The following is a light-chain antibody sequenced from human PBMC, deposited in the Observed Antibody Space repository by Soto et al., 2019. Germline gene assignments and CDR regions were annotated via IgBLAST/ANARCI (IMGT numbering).Light chain of an antibody. CDR2: DAS. CDR1: QSVSSY. V-gene: IGKV3-11*01. CDR3: QQRSNWPPLYT. Sequence: EIVLTQSPATLSLSPGERATLSCRASQSVSSYLAWYQQKPGQAPRLLIYDASNRATGIPARFSGSGSGTDFTPTISSLEPEDFAVYYCQQRSNWPPLYTFGQGTKLELK. J-gene: IGKJ2*01.